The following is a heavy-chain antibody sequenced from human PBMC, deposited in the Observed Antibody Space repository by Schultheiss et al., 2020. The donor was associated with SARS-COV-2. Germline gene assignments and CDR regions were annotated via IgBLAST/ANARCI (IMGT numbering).Heavy chain of an antibody. CDR1: GGSISSSSYY. CDR2: IYYSGST. D-gene: IGHD3-10*01. J-gene: IGHJ5*02. V-gene: IGHV4-39*01. Sequence: SETLSLTCTVSGGSISSSSYYWGWIRQPPGKGLEWIGSIYYSGSTYYNPSLKSRVTISVDTSKNQFSLKLSSVTAADTAVYYCARRNYYGSLHQFDPWGQGTLVTVSS. CDR3: ARRNYYGSLHQFDP.